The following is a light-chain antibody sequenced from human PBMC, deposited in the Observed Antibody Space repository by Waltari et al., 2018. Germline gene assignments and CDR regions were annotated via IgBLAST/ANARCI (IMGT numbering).Light chain of an antibody. Sequence: QSVLTQPPSVSGAPGQRVTISCTGSGSNIGAGYDVHWYQPLPRAAPKLLIYGSSTRQVGVPDRFVGSTSGTSSSRAITGLQAEDEADYYCQSYDTSLSVVFGGGTKLTVL. CDR2: GSS. CDR3: QSYDTSLSVV. V-gene: IGLV1-40*01. CDR1: GSNIGAGYD. J-gene: IGLJ3*02.